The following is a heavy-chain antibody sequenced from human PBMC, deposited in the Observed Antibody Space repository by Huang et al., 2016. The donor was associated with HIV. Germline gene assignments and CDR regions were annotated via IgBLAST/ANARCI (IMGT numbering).Heavy chain of an antibody. J-gene: IGHJ4*02. CDR3: ARHAIRYDFWSGYFHY. CDR2: FYYSGST. V-gene: IGHV4-39*01. D-gene: IGHD3-3*01. Sequence: QLQLQESGPGLVKPSETLSLTCTVSGDSSSSSSYYWGWIRQPPGKGLEWIGSFYYSGSTYYNPSLNSRVTISVDTSKNQFSLKLSSVTAADTAVYYCARHAIRYDFWSGYFHYWGQGTLVTVSS. CDR1: GDSSSSSSYY.